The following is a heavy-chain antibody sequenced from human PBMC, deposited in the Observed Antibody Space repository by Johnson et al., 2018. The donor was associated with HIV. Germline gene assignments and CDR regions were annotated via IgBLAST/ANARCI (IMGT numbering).Heavy chain of an antibody. V-gene: IGHV3-15*01. CDR1: GFSFRNAW. J-gene: IGHJ3*02. CDR3: WIIGTTRHDAFDI. D-gene: IGHD1-7*01. Sequence: VQLVESGGGLVKPGGSLRLSCAASGFSFRNAWMSWVRQAPGKGLEWVGRIKSKTDGGTTDYAAPVKGRFTISRDDSKNTLYLQMNSLKTEDTAVYYCWIIGTTRHDAFDIWGRGTMVTVSS. CDR2: IKSKTDGGTT.